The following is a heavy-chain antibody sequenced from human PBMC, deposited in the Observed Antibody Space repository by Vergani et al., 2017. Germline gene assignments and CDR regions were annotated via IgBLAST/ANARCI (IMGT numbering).Heavy chain of an antibody. CDR2: IYYSGST. J-gene: IGHJ3*02. Sequence: QVQLQESGPGLVKPSETLSLTCHVSGCSISSYYWILIRQPPVKGLDWIWYIYYSGSTNYHPSLKSRVTISVDTSKNQFSLKLSSVTAADTAVYYCARDVSYSSSWYGDAFDIWGQGTMVTVYS. CDR1: GCSISSYY. CDR3: ARDVSYSSSWYGDAFDI. V-gene: IGHV4-59*01. D-gene: IGHD6-13*01.